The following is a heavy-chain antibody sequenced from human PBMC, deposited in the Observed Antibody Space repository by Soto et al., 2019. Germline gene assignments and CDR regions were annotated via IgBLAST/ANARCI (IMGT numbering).Heavy chain of an antibody. CDR3: AKNMCGPSSCYSDY. CDR2: ITDNGGST. CDR1: GFMFSSYV. V-gene: IGHV3-23*01. D-gene: IGHD2-15*01. Sequence: EVQLLESGGGLVQPGGSLRLSCAASGFMFSSYVMNWVRQAPGKGLEWVSSITDNGGSTYYADSVKGRFTISRDNSKNTLYLQMNRLRAVDTAVYYCAKNMCGPSSCYSDYWGQGTLVNVSP. J-gene: IGHJ4*02.